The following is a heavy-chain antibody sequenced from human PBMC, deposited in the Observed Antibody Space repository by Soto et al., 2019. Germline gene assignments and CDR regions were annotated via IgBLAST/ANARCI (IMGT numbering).Heavy chain of an antibody. V-gene: IGHV2-5*01. CDR3: AHQLQEVGATPFDF. J-gene: IGHJ3*01. CDR2: IYWNDDK. Sequence: QITLKESGPTLVKPTQTLTLTCTVSGFSLSTGGVGVGWIRQPPGKALEWLALIYWNDDKRYGPSLKSRLTITKDTSKNEVVLTMTKLDPVDTATYSCAHQLQEVGATPFDFWGQGTMVTVSS. D-gene: IGHD1-26*01. CDR1: GFSLSTGGVG.